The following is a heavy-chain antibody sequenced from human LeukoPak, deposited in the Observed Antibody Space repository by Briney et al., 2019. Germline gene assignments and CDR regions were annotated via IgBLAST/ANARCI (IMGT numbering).Heavy chain of an antibody. CDR3: AKDSLFLSDWYNAVFDY. CDR2: ISWNSGSI. CDR1: GLTFDDYA. D-gene: IGHD6-19*01. J-gene: IGHJ4*02. V-gene: IGHV3-9*01. Sequence: PGGSLRLSCAASGLTFDDYAMHWVRQAPGKGLEWVSGISWNSGSIAYADSVKGRFTISRDNAKNSLYLQMNSLRAEDTALYYCAKDSLFLSDWYNAVFDYWGQGTLVTVSS.